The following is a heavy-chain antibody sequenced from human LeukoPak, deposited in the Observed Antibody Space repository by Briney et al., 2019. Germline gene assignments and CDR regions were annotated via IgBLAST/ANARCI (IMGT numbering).Heavy chain of an antibody. CDR2: MHPNSGNT. J-gene: IGHJ6*03. CDR3: ARRYCSSTSCYRGRRNYYYYMDV. Sequence: GASVTVSCKASGYTFTSYDINWMRQATGQGLEWMGLMHPNSGNTGYAQKFQGRVTMTRNTSISTAYMELSSLRSEDTAVYYCARRYCSSTSCYRGRRNYYYYMDVWGKGTTVTVSS. CDR1: GYTFTSYD. D-gene: IGHD2-2*02. V-gene: IGHV1-8*01.